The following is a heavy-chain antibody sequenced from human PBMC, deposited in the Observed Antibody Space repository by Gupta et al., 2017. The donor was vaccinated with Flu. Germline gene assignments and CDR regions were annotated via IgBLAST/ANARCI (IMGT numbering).Heavy chain of an antibody. CDR3: ARGPRGAAGDFDY. Sequence: TGYYMHWVRQAPGQGLEWMGWINPNSGGTNYAQKFQGRVTMTRDTSISTAYMELSRLRSDDTAVYYCARGPRGAAGDFDYWGRGTLVTVSS. D-gene: IGHD6-13*01. J-gene: IGHJ4*02. CDR1: TGYY. V-gene: IGHV1-2*02. CDR2: INPNSGGT.